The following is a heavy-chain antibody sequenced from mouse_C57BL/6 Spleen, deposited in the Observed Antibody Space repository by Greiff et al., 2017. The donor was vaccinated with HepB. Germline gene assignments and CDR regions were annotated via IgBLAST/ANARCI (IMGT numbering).Heavy chain of an antibody. D-gene: IGHD2-14*01. CDR1: GYTFTSYW. CDR3: ASNRGFAY. Sequence: VQLQQPGAELVMPGASVKLSCKASGYTFTSYWMHWVKQRPGQGLEWIGEIDPSDSYTNYNQKFKSKSTLTVDKSSSTAYMQLSSLTSEDSAVYYCASNRGFAYWGQGTLVTVSA. J-gene: IGHJ3*01. V-gene: IGHV1-69*01. CDR2: IDPSDSYT.